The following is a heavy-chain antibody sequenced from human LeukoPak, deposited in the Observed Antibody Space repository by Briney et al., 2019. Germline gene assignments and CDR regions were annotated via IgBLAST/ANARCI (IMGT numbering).Heavy chain of an antibody. CDR3: ARDGSGFYLYNYMDV. D-gene: IGHD6-25*01. V-gene: IGHV3-21*06. CDR1: GFTFTDYS. CDR2: ISTVSTYT. Sequence: PGGSLRLSCAPSGFTFTDYSMNWVRQAPGKGLEWVASISTVSTYTFYADSVKGRFSISRGNVRNLLYLQMSSLGAEDTAVYYCARDGSGFYLYNYMDVWGKGTTVTVSS. J-gene: IGHJ6*03.